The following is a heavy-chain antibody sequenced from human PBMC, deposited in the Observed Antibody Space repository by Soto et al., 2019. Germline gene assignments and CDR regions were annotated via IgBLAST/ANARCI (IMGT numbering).Heavy chain of an antibody. J-gene: IGHJ5*01. CDR3: ARDILSGGAYPDS. D-gene: IGHD3-10*01. Sequence: GASVKVSCKASGYTFTRYTMNWVRQAPGQRLEWMGWINPDNGNTKSSQKFQDRVIITRDTSASTAYMDLNSLRADDTAVYYCARDILSGGAYPDSWGQGTKVTVSS. CDR2: INPDNGNT. CDR1: GYTFTRYT. V-gene: IGHV1-3*01.